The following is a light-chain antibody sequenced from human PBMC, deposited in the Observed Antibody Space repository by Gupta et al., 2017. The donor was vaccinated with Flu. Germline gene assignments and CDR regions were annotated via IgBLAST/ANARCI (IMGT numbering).Light chain of an antibody. V-gene: IGKV3-11*01. CDR1: QSVSSY. J-gene: IGKJ5*01. CDR3: QQRSNWIT. Sequence: LRSSPVTVSLSQGERSTRSCRASQSVSSYLDWYQQKPGQAPRLLIYDASNSATGITARFSDSGSGTDFTLTSSRLEPEDFAVYYWQQRSNWITFGQGTRLEIK. CDR2: DAS.